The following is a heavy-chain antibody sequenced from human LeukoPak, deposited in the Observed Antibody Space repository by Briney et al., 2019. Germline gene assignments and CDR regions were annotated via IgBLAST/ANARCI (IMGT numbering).Heavy chain of an antibody. Sequence: ASVKVSCKASGYTFTSYYMHWVRQAPGQGLEWMGIINPSGSSTSYAQKFQGRVTMTRDTSTSTVYMELSSLRSEDTAVYYCARTYGSGSPYYAMDVWGQGTTVTVSS. J-gene: IGHJ6*02. CDR3: ARTYGSGSPYYAMDV. CDR2: INPSGSST. CDR1: GYTFTSYY. V-gene: IGHV1-46*01. D-gene: IGHD3-10*01.